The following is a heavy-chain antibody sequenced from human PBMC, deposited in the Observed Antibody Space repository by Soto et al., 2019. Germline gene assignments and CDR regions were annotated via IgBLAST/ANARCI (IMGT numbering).Heavy chain of an antibody. J-gene: IGHJ4*02. CDR1: GFTFGSYA. V-gene: IGHV3-23*01. CDR3: AKTYYYDSTGYYRHFDY. D-gene: IGHD3-22*01. Sequence: PGGSLRLSCAASGFTFGSYAMSWVRQTPGKGLEWVSLIGASGSSTQYADSVKGRFTISRDNFRTTLYLQMNSLRAEDTAVYYCAKTYYYDSTGYYRHFDYWGQGTQVTVSS. CDR2: IGASGSST.